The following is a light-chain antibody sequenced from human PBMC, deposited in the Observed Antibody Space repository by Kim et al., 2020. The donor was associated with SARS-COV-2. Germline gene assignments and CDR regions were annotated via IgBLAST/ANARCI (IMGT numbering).Light chain of an antibody. Sequence: GDRVTITCRASQSISSYLNWYQQKPGKAPKLLIYAASSLQSGVPSRFSGSGSGTDFTLTISSLQPEDFATYYCQQSYSTPRTFGQGTKLEIK. V-gene: IGKV1-39*01. CDR3: QQSYSTPRT. CDR2: AAS. CDR1: QSISSY. J-gene: IGKJ2*01.